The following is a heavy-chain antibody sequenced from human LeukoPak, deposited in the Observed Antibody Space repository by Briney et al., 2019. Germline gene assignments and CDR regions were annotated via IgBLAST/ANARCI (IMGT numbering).Heavy chain of an antibody. CDR1: GFTFSSYA. V-gene: IGHV3-23*01. CDR2: ISGSGGCT. Sequence: GGSLRLSCAASGFTFSSYAMSWGPQAPGKGLEWGSAISGSGGCTYYADSVKGRFTISRDNSKNTLYLQMNSLRAEDTAVYYCAKGLRRFPLPTPFDYWGQGTLVTVSS. D-gene: IGHD5/OR15-5a*01. CDR3: AKGLRRFPLPTPFDY. J-gene: IGHJ4*02.